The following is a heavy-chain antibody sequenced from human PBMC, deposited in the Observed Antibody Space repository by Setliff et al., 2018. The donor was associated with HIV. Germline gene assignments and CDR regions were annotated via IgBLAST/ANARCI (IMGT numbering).Heavy chain of an antibody. CDR2: ILPFFDTA. J-gene: IGHJ6*03. D-gene: IGHD6-13*01. V-gene: IGHV1-69*13. CDR3: ARVDGSSSWFYYYYYYMDI. Sequence: GASVKVSCKVSGGTFTRNCISWVRQAPGQGLEWMGGILPFFDTANYAQKFQGRVTITADESTSTVHMELSSLTSEDTAVYYCARVDGSSSWFYYYYYYMDIWGKGTTVTVSS. CDR1: GGTFTRNC.